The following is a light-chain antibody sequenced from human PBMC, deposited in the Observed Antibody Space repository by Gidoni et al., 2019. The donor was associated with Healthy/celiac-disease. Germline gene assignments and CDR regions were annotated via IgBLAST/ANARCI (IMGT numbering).Light chain of an antibody. Sequence: IVMTPSPATLSVSPGVRATLSCRASQSVSSNFAWYQQKPGQAPRLLIYGASTRATGIPARCSGSGSGTEFTLTISSLQSEDFAVYYCQQYNNWPSMYTFXQXTKLEIK. J-gene: IGKJ2*01. CDR3: QQYNNWPSMYT. V-gene: IGKV3-15*01. CDR2: GAS. CDR1: QSVSSN.